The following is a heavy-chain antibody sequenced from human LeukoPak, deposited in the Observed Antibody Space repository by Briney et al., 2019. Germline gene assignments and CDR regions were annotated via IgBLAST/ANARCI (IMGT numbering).Heavy chain of an antibody. CDR2: IIPIFGTA. D-gene: IGHD2-15*01. V-gene: IGHV1-69*05. J-gene: IGHJ4*02. Sequence: GSSVKVSCKASGGTSSSYAINWVRQAPGHGLEWMGGIIPIFGTANYAQKFQGRVTITTDESTSTAYMELSSLRSEDTAVYYCARAPYCSGGSCYSRTFDYWGQGTLVTVSS. CDR3: ARAPYCSGGSCYSRTFDY. CDR1: GGTSSSYA.